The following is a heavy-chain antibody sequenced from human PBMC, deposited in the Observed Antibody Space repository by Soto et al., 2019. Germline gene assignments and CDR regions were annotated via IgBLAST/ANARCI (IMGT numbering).Heavy chain of an antibody. CDR3: AKDLGPKYCSSTSCYEGPEYSQH. CDR1: GFTFSSYA. CDR2: ISGSGGST. J-gene: IGHJ1*01. D-gene: IGHD2-2*01. V-gene: IGHV3-23*01. Sequence: GGSLRLSCAASGFTFSSYAMSWVRQAPGKGLEWVSAISGSGGSTYYADSVKGRFTISRDNSKNTLYLQMNSLRAEDTAVYYCAKDLGPKYCSSTSCYEGPEYSQHWGQGTLVTVSS.